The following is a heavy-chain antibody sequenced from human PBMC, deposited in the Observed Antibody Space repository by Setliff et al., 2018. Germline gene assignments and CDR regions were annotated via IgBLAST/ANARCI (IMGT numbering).Heavy chain of an antibody. J-gene: IGHJ3*02. V-gene: IGHV4-4*07. CDR2: IYTSGST. Sequence: SSETLSLTCPVSGGSISNYYWSWIRQPAGKGLEWIGRIYTSGSTNYNPSLKSRVTMSVDTSKNQFSLKLSSVTAADTAVYYCARKGISALSGAFDMWGQGTMVTVSS. CDR1: GGSISNYY. D-gene: IGHD1-26*01. CDR3: ARKGISALSGAFDM.